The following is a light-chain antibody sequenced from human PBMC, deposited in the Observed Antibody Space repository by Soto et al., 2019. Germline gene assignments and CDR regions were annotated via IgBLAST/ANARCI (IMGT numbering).Light chain of an antibody. CDR3: QQYNSYWT. CDR1: QGISSY. CDR2: AAS. V-gene: IGKV1-8*01. Sequence: AIRMTQSPSSLSASTVDRVTITGRASQGISSYLAWYQQKPGKAPKLLIYAASTLQSGVPSRFSGSGSGTDFTLTISSLQPDDFATYYCQQYNSYWTFGQGTKVDIK. J-gene: IGKJ1*01.